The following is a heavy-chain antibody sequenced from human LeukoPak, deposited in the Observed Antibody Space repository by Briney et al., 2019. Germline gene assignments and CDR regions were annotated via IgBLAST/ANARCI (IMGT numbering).Heavy chain of an antibody. D-gene: IGHD3-22*01. V-gene: IGHV3-48*04. J-gene: IGHJ6*03. Sequence: GGSLRLSCAASGFTFSTYNMNWVRQAPGKGLEWVAYITLSSTAIYYADSVKGRFTISRDNAKNSLYLQMNSLRAEDTAVYYCASHQYDSSGYYNLRYYYYYYMDVWGKGTTVTVSS. CDR2: ITLSSTAI. CDR1: GFTFSTYN. CDR3: ASHQYDSSGYYNLRYYYYYYMDV.